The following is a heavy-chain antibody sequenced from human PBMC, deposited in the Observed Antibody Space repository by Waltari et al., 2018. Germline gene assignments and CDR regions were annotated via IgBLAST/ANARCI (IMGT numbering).Heavy chain of an antibody. J-gene: IGHJ4*02. CDR2: IYYSGST. D-gene: IGHD6-25*01. V-gene: IGHV4-39*07. CDR1: GGSISSSSYY. Sequence: QLQLQESGPGLVKPSETLSLTCTVSGGSISSSSYYWGWIRQPPGKGLEWIGSIYYSGSTYYNPSLKSRVTISVDTSKNQFSLKLSSVTAADTAVYYCAREFRQGGRTHYFDYWGQGTLVTVSS. CDR3: AREFRQGGRTHYFDY.